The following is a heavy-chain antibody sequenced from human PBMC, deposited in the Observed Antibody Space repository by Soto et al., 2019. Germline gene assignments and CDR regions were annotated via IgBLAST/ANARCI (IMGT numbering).Heavy chain of an antibody. J-gene: IGHJ4*02. CDR3: ARLTGFWFDY. D-gene: IGHD3-3*01. V-gene: IGHV4-31*03. CDR2: IYYSGST. Sequence: QVQLQESGPGLVKPSQTLSLTCTVSGGSISSGGYYWSWIRQHPGKGLEWIGYIYYSGSTYYNPSLKSRVXIXXDTSKNQFSLKLSSVTAADTAVYYCARLTGFWFDYWGQGTLVTVSS. CDR1: GGSISSGGYY.